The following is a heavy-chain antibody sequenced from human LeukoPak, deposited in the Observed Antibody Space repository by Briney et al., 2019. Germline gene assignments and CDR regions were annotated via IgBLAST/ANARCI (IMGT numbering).Heavy chain of an antibody. D-gene: IGHD3-10*01. Sequence: GGSLRLSCAASGFTLSCCGMHWVRQAPGKGLEWVASTRYDGGNEFYADSVKGRLTVSRDNSQNTVYLQMTSLRPEDTAVYYCAKDPGLLWFGELSSWFDPWGQGTLVTVSS. CDR3: AKDPGLLWFGELSSWFDP. CDR2: TRYDGGNE. J-gene: IGHJ5*02. V-gene: IGHV3-30*02. CDR1: GFTLSCCG.